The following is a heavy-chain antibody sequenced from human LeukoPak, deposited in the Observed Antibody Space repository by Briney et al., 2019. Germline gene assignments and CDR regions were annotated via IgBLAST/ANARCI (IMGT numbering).Heavy chain of an antibody. J-gene: IGHJ5*02. Sequence: GGSLRLSCAASGFTFSSYEMNWVRQAPGKGLEWVPYISSSGSTIYYADSVKGRFTISRDNAKNSLYLQMNSLRAEDTAVYYCARDPFPGGALLSWGQGTLVTVSS. CDR2: ISSSGSTI. V-gene: IGHV3-48*03. CDR1: GFTFSSYE. CDR3: ARDPFPGGALLS. D-gene: IGHD2-8*02.